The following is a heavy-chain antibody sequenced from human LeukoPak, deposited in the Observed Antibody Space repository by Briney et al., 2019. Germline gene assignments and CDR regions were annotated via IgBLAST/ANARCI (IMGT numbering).Heavy chain of an antibody. J-gene: IGHJ5*02. CDR2: TYYSGST. V-gene: IGHV4-61*01. CDR1: GGSVSVRNYY. Sequence: PSATLSLTCTVSGGSVSVRNYYWSWIRQSPGKGLEWIGLTYYSGSTMYNPSLGSRVTISVDTSKNQFSLRLSSVTAADTAVYYCARDLYGSGNFLPESPWGQGTLVTVSS. CDR3: ARDLYGSGNFLPESP. D-gene: IGHD3-10*01.